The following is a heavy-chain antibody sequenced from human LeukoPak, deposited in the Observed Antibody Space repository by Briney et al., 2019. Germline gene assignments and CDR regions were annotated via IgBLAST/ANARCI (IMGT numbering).Heavy chain of an antibody. J-gene: IGHJ4*02. CDR3: AKDSFLVRGVPLDY. CDR1: GFTFSSYA. V-gene: IGHV3-23*01. D-gene: IGHD3-10*01. CDR2: ISGSGGSA. Sequence: TGGSLRLSCAASGFTFSSYAMSWVRQAPGKGLEWVSAISGSGGSAYYADSVKGRFTISRDNSKNTLYLQMNSLRAEDTAVYYCAKDSFLVRGVPLDYWGQGTLVTVSS.